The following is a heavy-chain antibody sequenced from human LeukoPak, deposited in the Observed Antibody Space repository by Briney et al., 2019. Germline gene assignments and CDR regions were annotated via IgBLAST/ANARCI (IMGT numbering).Heavy chain of an antibody. V-gene: IGHV3-64*01. CDR3: AKVRGSSWFMDQ. CDR2: ISSNGGST. CDR1: GFTFSSYA. Sequence: GGSLRLSCAASGFTFSSYAMHWVRQAPGKGLEYVSAISSNGGSTYYANSVKGRFTISRDNSKNTLYLQMGSLRAEDMAVYYCAKVRGSSWFMDQWGQGTLVTVSS. J-gene: IGHJ4*02. D-gene: IGHD6-13*01.